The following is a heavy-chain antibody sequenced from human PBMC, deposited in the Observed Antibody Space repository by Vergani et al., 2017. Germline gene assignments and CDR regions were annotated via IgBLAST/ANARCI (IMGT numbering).Heavy chain of an antibody. CDR2: ISYDGSNK. V-gene: IGHV3-30-3*01. Sequence: QVQLVESGGGVVQPGRSLRLSCAASGFTFSSYAMHWVRQAPGKGLEWVAVISYDGSNKYYAGSVKGRFTISRDNSKNTLYLQMNSLRAEDTAVYYCARDPAPRRYYYYMDVWGKGTTVTVSS. J-gene: IGHJ6*03. CDR3: ARDPAPRRYYYYMDV. CDR1: GFTFSSYA.